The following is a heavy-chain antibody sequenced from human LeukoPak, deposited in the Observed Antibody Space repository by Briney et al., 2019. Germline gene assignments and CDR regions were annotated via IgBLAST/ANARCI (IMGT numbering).Heavy chain of an antibody. Sequence: SETLSLTCTVSGGSISSYFWSWIRQPPGKGLEWIGYIYYSGSTSYNPSLKSRVSISEDTSKSQFSLKLKTMTAADTAVYFCARSTPSTNRNYPPLFSFDSWGQGILVTVSS. D-gene: IGHD1-7*01. CDR2: IYYSGST. CDR1: GGSISSYF. J-gene: IGHJ4*02. V-gene: IGHV4-59*01. CDR3: ARSTPSTNRNYPPLFSFDS.